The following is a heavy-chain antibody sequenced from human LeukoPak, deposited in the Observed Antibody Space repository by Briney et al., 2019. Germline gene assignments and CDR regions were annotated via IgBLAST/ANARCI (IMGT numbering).Heavy chain of an antibody. J-gene: IGHJ4*02. Sequence: PSETLSLTCVVYGGSFSGYYWSWIRQPPGKGLEWIGEINHSGSTNYNPSLKSRVTISVDTSKNQFSLKLSSVTAADTAVYYCARIGEQWLSYFDYWGQGTLVTVSS. CDR3: ARIGEQWLSYFDY. CDR2: INHSGST. D-gene: IGHD6-19*01. CDR1: GGSFSGYY. V-gene: IGHV4-34*01.